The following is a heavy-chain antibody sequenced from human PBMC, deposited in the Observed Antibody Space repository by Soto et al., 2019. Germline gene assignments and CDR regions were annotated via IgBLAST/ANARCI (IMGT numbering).Heavy chain of an antibody. CDR1: GFTFSSYS. CDR3: ATDRYGDFVFDI. D-gene: IGHD4-17*01. J-gene: IGHJ3*02. CDR2: ISSSSSII. Sequence: EVQMVESGGGLVQPGGSLRLSCAASGFTFSSYSMNWIRQAPGKGLEWVSYISSSSSIIYYADSVQGRFTVSRDNAKNSLYLQMNSLRAEDTAVYYCATDRYGDFVFDIWGQGTMITVSS. V-gene: IGHV3-48*01.